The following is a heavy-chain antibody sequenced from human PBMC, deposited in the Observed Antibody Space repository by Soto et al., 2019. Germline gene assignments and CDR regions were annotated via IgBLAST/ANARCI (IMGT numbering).Heavy chain of an antibody. D-gene: IGHD4-17*01. CDR1: GGSISSYY. CDR3: ARRYGSAFDI. V-gene: IGHV4-59*01. Sequence: QVQLQESGPGLVKPSETLSLTCTVSGGSISSYYWSWIRQPPGKGLEWIGYIFYSGSTNYNPSLKNGVTIAVDTSKTQFSLKLSSVTAADTAVYYCARRYGSAFDIWGHGTMVTVSS. CDR2: IFYSGST. J-gene: IGHJ3*02.